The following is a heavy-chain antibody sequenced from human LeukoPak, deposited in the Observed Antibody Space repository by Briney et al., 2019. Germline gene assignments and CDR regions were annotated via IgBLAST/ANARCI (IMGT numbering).Heavy chain of an antibody. CDR3: AREYCRSTSCYGYPDY. J-gene: IGHJ4*02. V-gene: IGHV3-11*01. CDR1: GFTFSDYY. Sequence: PGGSLRLSCAASGFTFSDYYLSWIRQAPGRGLECVSYITNSGSTIYYADSVKGRFTISRDNAKNSLYLQMNSLRAEDTAVYYCAREYCRSTSCYGYPDYWGQGTLVTVSS. CDR2: ITNSGSTI. D-gene: IGHD2-2*01.